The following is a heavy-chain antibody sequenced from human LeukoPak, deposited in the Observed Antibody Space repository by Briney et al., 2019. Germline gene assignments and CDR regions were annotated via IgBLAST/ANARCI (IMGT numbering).Heavy chain of an antibody. CDR1: GGSISSSNW. J-gene: IGHJ4*02. CDR2: IYHSGST. D-gene: IGHD3-3*01. CDR3: ARDQTYDFWSGSPGGLDY. Sequence: SGTLSLTCAVPGGSISSSNWWSWVRQPPGKGLEWIGEIYHSGSTNYNPSLKSRVTISVDKSKNQFSLKLSSVTAADTAVYYCARDQTYDFWSGSPGGLDYWGQGTLVTVSS. V-gene: IGHV4-4*02.